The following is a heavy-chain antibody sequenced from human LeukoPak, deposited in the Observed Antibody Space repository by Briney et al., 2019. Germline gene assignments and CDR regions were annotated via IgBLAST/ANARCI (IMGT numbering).Heavy chain of an antibody. J-gene: IGHJ4*02. V-gene: IGHV3-23*01. Sequence: GGSLRLSCAASGFTFSSYAMSWVRQAPGKGLEWVSSISGSNDNTYYADSVKDRFTISRDNSKNTLSLQMNSLRAEDTAVYYCARDRYYGDHTQVDYWGQGTLVTVSS. CDR1: GFTFSSYA. CDR2: ISGSNDNT. D-gene: IGHD4-17*01. CDR3: ARDRYYGDHTQVDY.